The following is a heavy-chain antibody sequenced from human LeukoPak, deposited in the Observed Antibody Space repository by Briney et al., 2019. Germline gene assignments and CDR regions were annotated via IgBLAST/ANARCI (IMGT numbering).Heavy chain of an antibody. V-gene: IGHV4-4*07. CDR3: ARDRYYYGSGSYEWFDP. D-gene: IGHD3-10*01. J-gene: IGHJ5*02. Sequence: SETLSLTCTVSGGSISSYYWSWIRQPAGKGLEWIGRIYTSGSTNYNPSLKSRVTISVDTSKNQFSLKLSSVTAADTAVYYCARDRYYYGSGSYEWFDPWGQGTPVTVSS. CDR1: GGSISSYY. CDR2: IYTSGST.